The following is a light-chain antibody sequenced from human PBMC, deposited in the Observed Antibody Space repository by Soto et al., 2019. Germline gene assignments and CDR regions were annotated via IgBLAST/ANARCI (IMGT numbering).Light chain of an antibody. CDR3: CSYAGSSPYV. CDR1: SSDVGSYNL. Sequence: LTQPASVSGSPGQSITISCTGTSSDVGSYNLASWYQQHPGKAPKLMIYEVSKRPSGVSNRFSGSKSGNTASLTISGLQAEDEADYYCCSYAGSSPYVFGTGTKVTVL. J-gene: IGLJ1*01. CDR2: EVS. V-gene: IGLV2-23*02.